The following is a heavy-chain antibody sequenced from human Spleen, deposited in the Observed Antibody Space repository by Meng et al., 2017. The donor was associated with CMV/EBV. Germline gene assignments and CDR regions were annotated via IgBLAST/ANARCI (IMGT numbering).Heavy chain of an antibody. CDR3: ARDYDNYYGMDV. CDR1: GFTFSSYE. J-gene: IGHJ6*02. V-gene: IGHV3-48*03. Sequence: GGSLRLSCAASGFTFSSYEMNWVRQAPGKGLEWVSYISSSGSTIYYADSVKGRFTISRDNAKNTLYLQMNSLRAEDTAVYYCARDYDNYYGMDVWGQGTTVTVSS. CDR2: ISSSGSTI. D-gene: IGHD3-9*01.